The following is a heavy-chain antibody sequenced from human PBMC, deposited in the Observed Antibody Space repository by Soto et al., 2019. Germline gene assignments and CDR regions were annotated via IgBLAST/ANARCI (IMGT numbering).Heavy chain of an antibody. D-gene: IGHD7-27*01. V-gene: IGHV1-18*01. CDR1: GYTFTSYG. Sequence: ASVKVSCKASGYTFTSYGISWVRQAPGQGLEWMGWISTFNSHTDYAQKVQGRVAMTTDRSTGTAYMELRSLRSDDTAVYYCARGPSGDKVHYWGQGALVTVSS. CDR2: ISTFNSHT. J-gene: IGHJ4*02. CDR3: ARGPSGDKVHY.